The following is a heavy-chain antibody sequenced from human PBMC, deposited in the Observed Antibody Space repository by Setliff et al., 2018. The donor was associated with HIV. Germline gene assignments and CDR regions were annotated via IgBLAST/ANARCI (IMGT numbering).Heavy chain of an antibody. Sequence: ASVKVSCKASAHTFTGYYVHWVRQAPGQGLEWMGWISNYNGNRNYAQKLQGRVTMTTDTSTSTAYMELRSLRSDDTAVYYCARGGAYFERLFPPSYYMDLWGSGTSVTVSS. CDR2: ISNYNGNR. CDR3: ARGGAYFERLFPPSYYMDL. D-gene: IGHD3-9*01. J-gene: IGHJ6*03. CDR1: AHTFTGYY. V-gene: IGHV1-18*04.